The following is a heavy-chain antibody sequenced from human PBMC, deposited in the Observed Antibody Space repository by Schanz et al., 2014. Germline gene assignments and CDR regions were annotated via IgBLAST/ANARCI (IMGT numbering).Heavy chain of an antibody. V-gene: IGHV3-7*01. J-gene: IGHJ4*02. CDR1: GFTFGTFW. D-gene: IGHD6-13*01. CDR3: VKIGYTHWSLDD. CDR2: INQDGSDK. Sequence: DVRLVESGGGLLQPGGSLRLSCAASGFTFGTFWMSWVRQAPGKGLEWVANINQDGSDKSYVDSVKGRFTISRDDAKNSHYLQMNSLRVEDTAVFYCVKIGYTHWSLDDWGQGILVTVSS.